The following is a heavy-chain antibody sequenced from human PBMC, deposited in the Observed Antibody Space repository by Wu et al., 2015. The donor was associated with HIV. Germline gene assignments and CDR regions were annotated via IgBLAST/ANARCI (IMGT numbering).Heavy chain of an antibody. CDR3: ARPWQLRNGWPFFDY. CDR2: IIPAFHTT. CDR1: GDTFNIFA. V-gene: IGHV1-69*12. Sequence: QVHLVQSGTEVKKPGSSVKVSCKASGDTFNIFAMNWLRQAPGQGLEWMGGIIPAFHTTDYAGKFQGRVTISADESTNTAYMELKTLTSEDTAVYFCARPWQLRNGWPFFDYWGQGTLVTVSS. D-gene: IGHD4-23*01. J-gene: IGHJ4*02.